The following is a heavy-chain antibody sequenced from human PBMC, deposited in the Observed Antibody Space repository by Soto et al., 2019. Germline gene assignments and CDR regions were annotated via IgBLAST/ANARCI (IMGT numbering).Heavy chain of an antibody. CDR3: ARLEGLATISYYFDF. CDR1: GDSINSDKYY. D-gene: IGHD3-9*01. Sequence: QLQLPESGPGLVKPSETLSLTCSVSGDSINSDKYYWGWIRQPPGKGLEWIGGIYFRGNTYYNPSLQTRVTISLDKSKSQFSLKLNSVTAADSAVYFCARLEGLATISYYFDFWGQGALVTVSS. J-gene: IGHJ4*02. V-gene: IGHV4-39*01. CDR2: IYFRGNT.